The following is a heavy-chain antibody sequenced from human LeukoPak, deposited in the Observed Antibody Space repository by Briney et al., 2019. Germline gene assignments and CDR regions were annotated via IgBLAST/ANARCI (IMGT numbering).Heavy chain of an antibody. CDR3: ASHDTYYYDSSSPFFDY. Sequence: PSETLSLTCTVSGGSISSSSYYWGWIRQPPGKGLGWIGSIYYSGSTYYNPSLKSRVTISVDTSKNQFSLKLSSVTAADTAVYYCASHDTYYYDSSSPFFDYWGQGTLVTVSS. J-gene: IGHJ4*02. CDR1: GGSISSSSYY. CDR2: IYYSGST. D-gene: IGHD3-22*01. V-gene: IGHV4-39*01.